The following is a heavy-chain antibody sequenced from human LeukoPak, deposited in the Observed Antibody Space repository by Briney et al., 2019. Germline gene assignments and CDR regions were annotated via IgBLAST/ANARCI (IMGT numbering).Heavy chain of an antibody. D-gene: IGHD3-9*01. CDR3: ARGSSLTGYYTNFDY. CDR2: IYHGGST. CDR1: GYSISSGYY. V-gene: IGHV4-38-2*01. J-gene: IGHJ4*02. Sequence: SETQSLTCAVSGYSISSGYYWGWIRQPPGKGLEWIGSIYHGGSTYYNPSLKSRVTMSVDTSKNQFSLKLSSVTAADTAVYYCARGSSLTGYYTNFDYWGQGTLVTVSS.